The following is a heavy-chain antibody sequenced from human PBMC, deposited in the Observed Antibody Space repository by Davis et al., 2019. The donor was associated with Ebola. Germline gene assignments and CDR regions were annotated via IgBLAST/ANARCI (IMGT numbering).Heavy chain of an antibody. CDR1: GGSISSSSYY. CDR3: ARDLYDSSGYMIYFDF. CDR2: IYYSGST. D-gene: IGHD3-22*01. J-gene: IGHJ4*02. Sequence: MPSETLSLTCTVSGGSISSSSYYWGWIRQPPGKGLEWIGSIYYSGSTYYNPSLKSRVTISVDTSKNQFSLKLSSVTAADTAVYYCARDLYDSSGYMIYFDFWGQGTLVTVSS. V-gene: IGHV4-39*01.